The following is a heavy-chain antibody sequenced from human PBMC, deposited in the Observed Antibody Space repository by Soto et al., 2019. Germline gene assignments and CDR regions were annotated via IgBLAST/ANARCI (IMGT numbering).Heavy chain of an antibody. D-gene: IGHD1-7*01. V-gene: IGHV4-39*01. Sequence: SETLSLTCTVSGGSISSSSYYWGWIRQPPGKGLEWIGSIYYSGSTYYNPSLKSRVTISVDTSKNQFSLKLSSVTAADTAVYYCARLRYNWNSYYYYGMDVWGQGTTVTVSS. CDR1: GGSISSSSYY. CDR3: ARLRYNWNSYYYYGMDV. CDR2: IYYSGST. J-gene: IGHJ6*02.